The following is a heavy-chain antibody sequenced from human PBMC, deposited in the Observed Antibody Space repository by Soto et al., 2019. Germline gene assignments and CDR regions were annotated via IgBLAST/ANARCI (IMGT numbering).Heavy chain of an antibody. D-gene: IGHD4-17*01. CDR3: ARDQDGLGAFDI. CDR2: IFYSGST. Sequence: PSETLSLTCTVSGGSISSGGYYWSWIRQHPGKGLEWIGYIFYSGSTYYNPSLKSRVTISLGTSKNQFSLELSSVTAADTAVYYCARDQDGLGAFDIWGQGTMVTVSS. CDR1: GGSISSGGYY. V-gene: IGHV4-31*03. J-gene: IGHJ3*02.